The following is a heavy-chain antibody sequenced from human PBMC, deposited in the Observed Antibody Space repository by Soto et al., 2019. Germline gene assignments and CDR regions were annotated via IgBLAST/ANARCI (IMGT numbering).Heavy chain of an antibody. V-gene: IGHV1-69*02. Sequence: QVQLVQSGAEVKKPGSSVKVSCKASGGTFSSYTISWVRQAPGRGLEWMGRIIPILGIANYAQKFQGRVTITADKSTSTAYMELSSLRSEVTAVYYCARWLGVAGYYYYGMDDWGQGTTVTVSS. CDR2: IIPILGIA. CDR3: ARWLGVAGYYYYGMDD. CDR1: GGTFSSYT. J-gene: IGHJ6*02. D-gene: IGHD6-19*01.